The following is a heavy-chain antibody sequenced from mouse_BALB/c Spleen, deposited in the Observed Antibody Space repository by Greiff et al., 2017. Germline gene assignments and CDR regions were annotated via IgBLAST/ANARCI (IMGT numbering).Heavy chain of an antibody. V-gene: IGHV6-6*02. D-gene: IGHD1-2*01. CDR3: TRPSLRLYFDY. Sequence: EVKVEESGGGLVQPGGSMKLSCVASGFTFSNYWMNWVRQSPEKGLEWVAEIRLKSNNYATHYAESVKGRFTISRDDSKSSVYLQMNNLRAEDTGIYYCTRPSLRLYFDYWGQGTTLTVSS. J-gene: IGHJ2*01. CDR2: IRLKSNNYAT. CDR1: GFTFSNYW.